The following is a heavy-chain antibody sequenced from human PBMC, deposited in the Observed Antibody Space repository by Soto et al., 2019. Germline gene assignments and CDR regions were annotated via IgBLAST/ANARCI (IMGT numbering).Heavy chain of an antibody. CDR3: AIYPPPEDNWFDP. V-gene: IGHV5-10-1*01. J-gene: IGHJ5*02. Sequence: PGESLKISCKGSGYSFTSYWISWVRQMPGKGLEWMGRIDPSDSYTNYSPSFRGHVTISADKSISTAYLQWSSLKASDTAMYYCAIYPPPEDNWFDPWGQGTLVTVSS. CDR2: IDPSDSYT. CDR1: GYSFTSYW.